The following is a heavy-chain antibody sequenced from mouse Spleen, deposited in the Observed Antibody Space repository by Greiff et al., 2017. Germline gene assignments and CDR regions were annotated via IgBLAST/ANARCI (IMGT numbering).Heavy chain of an antibody. V-gene: IGHV1-82*01. CDR2: IYPGDGDT. CDR1: GYAFSSSW. D-gene: IGHD4-1*01. Sequence: VQLQQSGPELVKPGASVKISCKASGYAFSSSWMNWVKQRPGKGLEWIGRIYPGDGDTNYNGKFKGKATLTADKSSSTAYMQLSSLTSEDSAVYFCAGEDWAFAYWGQGTLVTVSA. CDR3: AGEDWAFAY. J-gene: IGHJ3*01.